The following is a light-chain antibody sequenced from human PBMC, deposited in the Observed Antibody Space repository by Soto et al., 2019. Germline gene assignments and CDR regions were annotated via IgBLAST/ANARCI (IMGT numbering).Light chain of an antibody. CDR2: GAS. J-gene: IGKJ3*01. V-gene: IGKV3D-20*02. Sequence: EIVLTQSPVTRYSSPEQTANLSCRASQSVSSSYLAWYQQKPGQAPRLLIYGASSRATGIPDRFSGSGSGTDFTLTISSLEPEDFAIYYCQQHSNFFGPGTKVDIK. CDR3: QQHSNF. CDR1: QSVSSSY.